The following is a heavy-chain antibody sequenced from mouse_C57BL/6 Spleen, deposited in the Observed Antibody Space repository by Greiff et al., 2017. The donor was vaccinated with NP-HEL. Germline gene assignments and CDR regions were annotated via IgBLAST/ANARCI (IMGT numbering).Heavy chain of an antibody. CDR3: ARGDYSYYAMDY. Sequence: ESGPGMVKPSQSLSLTCTVTGYSITSGYDWHWIRHFPGNKLEWMGYISDSGSTNYNPSLKSRISITHDTSKNHFFLKLNSVTTEDTATYYCARGDYSYYAMDYWGQGTSVTVSS. CDR1: GYSITSGYD. V-gene: IGHV3-1*01. CDR2: ISDSGST. J-gene: IGHJ4*01. D-gene: IGHD1-1*01.